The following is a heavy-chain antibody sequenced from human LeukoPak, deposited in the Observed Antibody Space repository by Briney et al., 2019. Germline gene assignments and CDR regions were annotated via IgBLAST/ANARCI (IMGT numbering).Heavy chain of an antibody. J-gene: IGHJ6*03. V-gene: IGHV3-74*01. CDR3: ARELTYYDILTDYYMDV. Sequence: PGGSLRLSCAASGFTFSSYWMHWVRQAPGKGLVWVSRINSDGSSTSYADSVKGRFTISRDNAKNTLYLQMNSLRAEDTAVYYCARELTYYDILTDYYMDVWGKGTPVTVSS. CDR1: GFTFSSYW. CDR2: INSDGSST. D-gene: IGHD3-9*01.